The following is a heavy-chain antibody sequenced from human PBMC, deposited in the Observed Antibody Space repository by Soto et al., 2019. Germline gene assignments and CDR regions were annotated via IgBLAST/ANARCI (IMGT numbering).Heavy chain of an antibody. V-gene: IGHV1-2*02. Sequence: QVQLLQSGAEVKKPGASVKVSWKASGYTFTGYFMHWVRQAPGQGLEWMGWINPYSGGADYAQSFQGRVTMTRDTSISTVYMELSRLRFDDTAVYYCARVIRGAYYNSPLDTWGQGTVVTVSS. CDR3: ARVIRGAYYNSPLDT. D-gene: IGHD3-10*01. CDR2: INPYSGGA. CDR1: GYTFTGYF. J-gene: IGHJ5*02.